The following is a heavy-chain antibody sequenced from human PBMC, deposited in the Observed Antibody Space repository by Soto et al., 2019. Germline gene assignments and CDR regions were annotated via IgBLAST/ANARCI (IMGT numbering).Heavy chain of an antibody. D-gene: IGHD6-19*01. Sequence: PGGSRRLSWAASGFTFSSYLMHWVRQAPGKGLVWVSRINSDGSSTSYADSVKGRFTISRDNAKNTLYLQMNSLRAEDTAVYYCARDHIAVAGPHYWGQGTLVTVSS. CDR1: GFTFSSYL. J-gene: IGHJ4*02. V-gene: IGHV3-74*01. CDR3: ARDHIAVAGPHY. CDR2: INSDGSST.